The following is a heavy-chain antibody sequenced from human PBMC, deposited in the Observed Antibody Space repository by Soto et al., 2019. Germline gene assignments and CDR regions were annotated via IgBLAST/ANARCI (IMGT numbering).Heavy chain of an antibody. V-gene: IGHV4-39*01. CDR1: GGSISSSSYY. CDR2: IYYSGST. D-gene: IGHD2-2*01. Sequence: SETLSLTCTVSGGSISSSSYYWGWIRQPPGKGLEWIGSIYYSGSTYYNPSLKSRVTISVDTSKNQFSLKLSSVTAADTAVYYCARKYCSSTSCYGGYNWFDPWGQGTLVTVSS. J-gene: IGHJ5*02. CDR3: ARKYCSSTSCYGGYNWFDP.